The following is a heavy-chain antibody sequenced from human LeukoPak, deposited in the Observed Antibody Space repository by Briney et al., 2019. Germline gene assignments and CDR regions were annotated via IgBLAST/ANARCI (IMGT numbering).Heavy chain of an antibody. CDR1: GFTFSSYW. CDR3: AREGVGNSGSYKVLLD. D-gene: IGHD1-26*01. Sequence: PGGSLRLSCAASGFTFSSYWMSWVRQAPGKGLEWVANIKQDGSEKYYVDSVKGRFTISRDNAKNSLYLQMNSLRAEDTAVYYCAREGVGNSGSYKVLLDWGQGTLVTVSS. J-gene: IGHJ4*02. CDR2: IKQDGSEK. V-gene: IGHV3-7*01.